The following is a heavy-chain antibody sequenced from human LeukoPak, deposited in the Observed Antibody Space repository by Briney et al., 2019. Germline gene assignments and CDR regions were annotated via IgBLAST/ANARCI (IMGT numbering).Heavy chain of an antibody. CDR3: TRVRSGNDFDY. V-gene: IGHV3-49*04. J-gene: IGHJ4*02. CDR2: IRSKAYGGTT. D-gene: IGHD3-10*01. Sequence: GGSLRLSCTASGFTFGDYAMSWVSQAPGKGLEWVGFIRSKAYGGTTQYAASVKGRFSISRDDSKSIAYLQMSSLKTEDTAVYYCTRVRSGNDFDYWGQGTLVTVSS. CDR1: GFTFGDYA.